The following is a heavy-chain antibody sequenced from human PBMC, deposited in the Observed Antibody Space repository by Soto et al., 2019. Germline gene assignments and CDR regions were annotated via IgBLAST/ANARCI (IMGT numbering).Heavy chain of an antibody. V-gene: IGHV3-11*06. CDR1: GFTFSDYY. CDR3: ASSLGDYGADAFDV. D-gene: IGHD4-17*01. Sequence: GGSLRLSCAASGFTFSDYYMSWIRQAPGKGLEWVSYISSSSSYTSYADSVMGRFTISRDNANNSLSLQMNSLRAEDTAVYYCASSLGDYGADAFDVWGQGTMVTVSS. CDR2: ISSSSSYT. J-gene: IGHJ3*01.